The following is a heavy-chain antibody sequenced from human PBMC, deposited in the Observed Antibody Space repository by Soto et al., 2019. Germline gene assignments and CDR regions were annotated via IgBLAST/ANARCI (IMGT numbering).Heavy chain of an antibody. J-gene: IGHJ4*02. CDR3: ARDKAWLQSRLGSY. CDR1: GYTFTSYG. Sequence: ASVKVSCKASGYTFTSYGISWVRQSPGQGLEWMGWISAYNGNTNYAQKLQGRVTMTTDTSTSTAYMELRSLRSDDTAVYYCARDKAWLQSRLGSYWGQGTLVTVSS. D-gene: IGHD5-12*01. CDR2: ISAYNGNT. V-gene: IGHV1-18*04.